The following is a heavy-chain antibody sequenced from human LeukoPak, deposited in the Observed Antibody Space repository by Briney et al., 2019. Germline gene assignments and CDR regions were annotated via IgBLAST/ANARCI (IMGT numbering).Heavy chain of an antibody. Sequence: SETLSLTCTVSGDSISSSSYYWSWIRQPPGKGLEWLGTIYYRGTTYYNPSLKSRVTISVDTSKNQFSLKLSSVTAADTAVYYCARRDGDYADNWFDPWGQGTLVTVSS. D-gene: IGHD4-17*01. V-gene: IGHV4-39*07. J-gene: IGHJ5*02. CDR2: IYYRGTT. CDR1: GDSISSSSYY. CDR3: ARRDGDYADNWFDP.